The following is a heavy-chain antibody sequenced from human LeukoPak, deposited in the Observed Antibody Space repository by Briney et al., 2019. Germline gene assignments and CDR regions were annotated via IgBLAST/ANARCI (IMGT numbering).Heavy chain of an antibody. CDR1: GFIFGHAW. Sequence: GSLSLSCAASGFIFGHAWMNWVRQAPGKGLQWLGRIRSGGAREYAPPAQGRFTISRDDSKNTVYLQMNNLDTDDTAVYFCAVDTPVIPAQIDYWGQGTLVTVSS. CDR2: IRSGGAR. J-gene: IGHJ4*02. V-gene: IGHV3-15*01. D-gene: IGHD3-16*02. CDR3: AVDTPVIPAQIDY.